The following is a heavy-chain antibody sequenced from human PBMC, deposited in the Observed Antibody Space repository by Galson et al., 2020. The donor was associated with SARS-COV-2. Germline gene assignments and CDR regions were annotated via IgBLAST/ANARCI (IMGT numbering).Heavy chain of an antibody. Sequence: ASVKVSCTTSGYTFAEYDIHWVRQAPGQGLEWMGWINPKSGSTKYAQKFQDRITMARDTSINTAYMELSRLKFDDTAVYYCAKDRYDFWSGIFGVTPHYFDYWGQGTLITVSA. CDR3: AKDRYDFWSGIFGVTPHYFDY. J-gene: IGHJ4*02. CDR1: GYTFAEYD. CDR2: INPKSGST. V-gene: IGHV1-2*02. D-gene: IGHD3-3*01.